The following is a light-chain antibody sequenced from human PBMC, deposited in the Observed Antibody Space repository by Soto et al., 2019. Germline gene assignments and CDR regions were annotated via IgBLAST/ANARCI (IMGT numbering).Light chain of an antibody. CDR1: SSDVGGYKY. CDR3: ASYTSSSTSYV. J-gene: IGLJ1*01. CDR2: EVS. V-gene: IGLV2-14*01. Sequence: QSVLTQPASVSGSPGQSITISCTGTSSDVGGYKYVSWYQQHPDKAPKLIIFEVSNRPSGISSRFSGSKSGNTASLTISGLQAEDEADYYCASYTSSSTSYVFGTGTKVTVL.